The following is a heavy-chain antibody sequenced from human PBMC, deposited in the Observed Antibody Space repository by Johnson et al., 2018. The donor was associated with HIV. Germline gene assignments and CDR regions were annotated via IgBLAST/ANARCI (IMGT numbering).Heavy chain of an antibody. CDR3: AGIYYDILTGYYYDAFDI. Sequence: VQLVESGGGVVQPGRSLRLSCAASGLTFSSYAMHWVRQAPGKGLEWVADISYDGSNKYYADSVKGRFTISRDNSKNTLYLQMNSLRAEDTAVYYCAGIYYDILTGYYYDAFDIWGQGTMVTVSS. CDR1: GLTFSSYA. J-gene: IGHJ3*02. CDR2: ISYDGSNK. V-gene: IGHV3-30-3*01. D-gene: IGHD3-9*01.